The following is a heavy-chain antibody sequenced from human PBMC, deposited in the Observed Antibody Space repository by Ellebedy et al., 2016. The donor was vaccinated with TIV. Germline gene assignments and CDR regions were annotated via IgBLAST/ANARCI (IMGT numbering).Heavy chain of an antibody. CDR1: GYTFTGYY. D-gene: IGHD3-22*01. J-gene: IGHJ6*02. Sequence: ASVKVSCKASGYTFTGYYMHWVRQAPGQGLEWMGIINPSGGSTSYAQKFQGRVTMTRDTSTSTVYMELSSLRSEDTAVYYCARGGSNNHYYHSNTHYYYYGMDVWGQGTTVTVSS. CDR3: ARGGSNNHYYHSNTHYYYYGMDV. CDR2: INPSGGST. V-gene: IGHV1-46*01.